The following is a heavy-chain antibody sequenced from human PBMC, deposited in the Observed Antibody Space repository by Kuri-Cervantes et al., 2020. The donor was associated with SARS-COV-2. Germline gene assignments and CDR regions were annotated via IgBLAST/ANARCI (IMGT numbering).Heavy chain of an antibody. J-gene: IGHJ4*02. Sequence: ASVKVSCKASGYTFTGYYMHWVRQAPGQGLEWMGWLSAYNGNTNYAQKFQGRVTMTEDTSTDTAYMELSSLRSEDTAVYYCATSGIPTSGYDFSLAYYWGQGTLVTVSS. D-gene: IGHD5-12*01. CDR1: GYTFTGYY. V-gene: IGHV1-18*04. CDR2: LSAYNGNT. CDR3: ATSGIPTSGYDFSLAYY.